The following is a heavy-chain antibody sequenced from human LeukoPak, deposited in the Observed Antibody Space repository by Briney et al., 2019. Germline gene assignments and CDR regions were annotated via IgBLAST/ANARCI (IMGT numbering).Heavy chain of an antibody. CDR1: GFPLTTYW. CDR2: ISSSSSTI. J-gene: IGHJ4*02. V-gene: IGHV3-48*02. Sequence: PGGSLRLSCAATGFPLTTYWMSWVRQAPGKGLEWVSYISSSSSTIYYADSVKGRLTISRDNAKNSLYLQMNSLRDEDTAVYYCAPHRDGSYPFDYWGQGTLVTVSS. CDR3: APHRDGSYPFDY. D-gene: IGHD1-26*01.